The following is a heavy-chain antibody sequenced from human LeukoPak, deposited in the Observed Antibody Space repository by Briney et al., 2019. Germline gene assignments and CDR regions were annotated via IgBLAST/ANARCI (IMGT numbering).Heavy chain of an antibody. CDR1: GFTFSRHW. J-gene: IGHJ3*02. CDR2: MKQDGSEI. D-gene: IGHD6-13*01. Sequence: GESLRLSCVASGFTFSRHWMSWVRQAPGKGLEWVANMKQDGSEIYYLDFVKGRFTISRDNAKNSLYLEMNSLRAEDSALYYCTREGYTSSALYAFDIWGQGTMVTVS. CDR3: TREGYTSSALYAFDI. V-gene: IGHV3-7*03.